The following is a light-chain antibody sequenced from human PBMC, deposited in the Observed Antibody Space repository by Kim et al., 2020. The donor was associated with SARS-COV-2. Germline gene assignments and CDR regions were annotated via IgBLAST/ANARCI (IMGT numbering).Light chain of an antibody. CDR3: QKYDQWPFT. V-gene: IGKV3-15*01. J-gene: IGKJ4*01. CDR1: QSVHRN. Sequence: EVVLTQSPATLSVSPGESVTLSCRASQSVHRNLAWYQQKPGQAPSLLIDDASTRATGIPARFSGSGSGTEFTLTISSLQPDDSAVYYCQKYDQWPFTFGRGPKVEI. CDR2: DAS.